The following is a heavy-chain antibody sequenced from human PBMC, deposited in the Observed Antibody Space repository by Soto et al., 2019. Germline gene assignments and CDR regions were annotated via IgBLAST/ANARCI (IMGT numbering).Heavy chain of an antibody. Sequence: EVQLLQSGGGLAQPGGSLTLSCAASGFSFSDYSMNWVRRAPGKGLEWVSAFSAGGDYRHYADSVKGRFTISRDNSKNTLFLQMNSLRAEATARYYCAREARYDRGVYHYEGIDYWGQGTLVTVSS. CDR1: GFSFSDYS. D-gene: IGHD3-22*01. V-gene: IGHV3-23*01. CDR2: FSAGGDYR. J-gene: IGHJ4*02. CDR3: AREARYDRGVYHYEGIDY.